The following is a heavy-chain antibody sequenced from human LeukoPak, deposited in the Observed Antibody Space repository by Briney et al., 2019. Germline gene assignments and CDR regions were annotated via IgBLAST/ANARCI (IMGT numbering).Heavy chain of an antibody. V-gene: IGHV4-59*08. Sequence: SETLSLTCSVSGGSISSYYRSWIRQPPGKGLEWIGYIYYSGSTNYNPSLKSRVTISVDTSKNQFSLKLSSVTAADTAVYYCARAGYCSSTSCYLDAFDIWGQGTMVTVPS. CDR3: ARAGYCSSTSCYLDAFDI. J-gene: IGHJ3*02. CDR1: GGSISSYY. CDR2: IYYSGST. D-gene: IGHD2-2*01.